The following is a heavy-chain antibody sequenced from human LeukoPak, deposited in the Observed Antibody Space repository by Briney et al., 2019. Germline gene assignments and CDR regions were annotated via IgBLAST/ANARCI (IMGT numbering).Heavy chain of an antibody. CDR2: IGTAGDT. J-gene: IGHJ4*02. CDR1: GFTFSSYD. D-gene: IGHD6-6*01. CDR3: AREQLHSTGLDY. Sequence: PGGSLRLSCAASGFTFSSYDMHWVRQVTGKGLEWVSGIGTAGDTYYSGSVKGRFTISRDNAKNSLYLQMNSLRAEDTAVYYCAREQLHSTGLDYWGQGTLVTVSS. V-gene: IGHV3-13*01.